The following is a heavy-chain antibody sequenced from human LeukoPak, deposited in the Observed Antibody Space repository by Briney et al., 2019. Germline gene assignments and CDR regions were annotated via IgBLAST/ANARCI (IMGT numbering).Heavy chain of an antibody. CDR2: IVVDSGNT. V-gene: IGHV1-58*02. D-gene: IGHD6-19*01. Sequence: TSVKVSSKSSGFTFTTSAMQRVRQARGQRLEWIGWIVVDSGNTNYAQKFQERVTITRDMSTGTAYMELSSLRSEDTAMYYCAAGSSGWYVENWGQGTLVTVSS. J-gene: IGHJ1*01. CDR1: GFTFTTSA. CDR3: AAGSSGWYVEN.